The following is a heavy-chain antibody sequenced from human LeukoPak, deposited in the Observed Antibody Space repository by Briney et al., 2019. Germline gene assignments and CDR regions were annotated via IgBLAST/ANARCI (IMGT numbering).Heavy chain of an antibody. J-gene: IGHJ2*01. D-gene: IGHD2-2*01. CDR2: IYYSGST. Sequence: PSETLSLTCTVSGGSISSYYWSWIRQPPGKGLEWIGYIYYSGSTNYNPSLKSRVTISVDTSKNQFSLKLSSVTAADTAVYYCASRNCSSTSCYPWYFDLWGRGTLVTVSS. V-gene: IGHV4-59*08. CDR3: ASRNCSSTSCYPWYFDL. CDR1: GGSISSYY.